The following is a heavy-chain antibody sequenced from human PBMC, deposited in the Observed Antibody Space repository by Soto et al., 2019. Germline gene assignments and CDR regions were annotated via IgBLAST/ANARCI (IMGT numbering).Heavy chain of an antibody. CDR1: GIIFSSYS. Sequence: PCWCMGLSCAASGIIFSSYSMNWDRQAPGKGLEWVSSISSSSSYIYYADSVKGRFTISRDNAKNSLYLQMNSLRAEDTAVYYCARDPFSSGPNYWGQGTLVTVSS. CDR3: ARDPFSSGPNY. V-gene: IGHV3-21*01. J-gene: IGHJ4*02. CDR2: ISSSSSYI. D-gene: IGHD3-22*01.